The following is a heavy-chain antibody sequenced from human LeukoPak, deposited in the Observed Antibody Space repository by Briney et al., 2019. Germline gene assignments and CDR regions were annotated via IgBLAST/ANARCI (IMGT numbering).Heavy chain of an antibody. CDR1: GYTLTELS. Sequence: GSVKVSCRVSGYTLTELSMHWVRQAPGKGLEWMGGFDPEDGETIYAQKFQGRVTMTEDTSTDTAYMELSSLRSEDTAVYYCATSLFVGAFYGWGQGTLVTVSS. J-gene: IGHJ4*02. CDR3: ATSLFVGAFYG. CDR2: FDPEDGET. D-gene: IGHD1-26*01. V-gene: IGHV1-24*01.